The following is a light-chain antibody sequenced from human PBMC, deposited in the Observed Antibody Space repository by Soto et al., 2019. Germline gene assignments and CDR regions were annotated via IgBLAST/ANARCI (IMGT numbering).Light chain of an antibody. J-gene: IGKJ4*01. Sequence: EIVLTQSPATLSLSPGERATLSYRASQSVSSYLAWYQQKPGQAPRVLIYDTSNRATGIPARFSGSGSGTDFTLTISSLEPEDFAVYYCQQRSNWLALTFGGGTKVEIK. V-gene: IGKV3-11*01. CDR2: DTS. CDR3: QQRSNWLALT. CDR1: QSVSSY.